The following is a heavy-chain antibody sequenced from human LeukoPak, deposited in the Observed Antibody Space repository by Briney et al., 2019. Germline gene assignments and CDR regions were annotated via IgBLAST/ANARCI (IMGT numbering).Heavy chain of an antibody. J-gene: IGHJ4*02. CDR2: INPSIGST. D-gene: IGHD2-15*01. CDR1: GYTFTSYY. Sequence: ASVKVSCKASGYTFTSYYMHGVRQAPGQGLEWMGIINPSIGSTSYAQKFQGRVTMNRETSTTTVYMALSSLRSEDTAVYSCARHPRTKYCSGGSCYSFYFDYWGQGTLVTVSS. CDR3: ARHPRTKYCSGGSCYSFYFDY. V-gene: IGHV1-46*01.